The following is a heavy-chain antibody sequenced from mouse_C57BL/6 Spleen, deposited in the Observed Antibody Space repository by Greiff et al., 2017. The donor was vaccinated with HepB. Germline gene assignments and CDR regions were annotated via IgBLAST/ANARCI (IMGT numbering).Heavy chain of an antibody. Sequence: VKLQQPGAELVKPGASVKLSCKASGYTFTSYWMQWVKQRPGQGLEWIGEIDPSDSYTNYNQKFKGKATLTVDTSSSTAYMQLSSLTSEDSAVYYCAIGYGNYFDYWGQGTTLTVSS. CDR2: IDPSDSYT. D-gene: IGHD2-10*02. CDR3: AIGYGNYFDY. V-gene: IGHV1-50*01. CDR1: GYTFTSYW. J-gene: IGHJ2*01.